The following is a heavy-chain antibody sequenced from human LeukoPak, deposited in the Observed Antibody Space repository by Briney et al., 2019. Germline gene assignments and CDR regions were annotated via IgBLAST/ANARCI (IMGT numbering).Heavy chain of an antibody. J-gene: IGHJ6*02. D-gene: IGHD3-10*01. Sequence: PGASLRLSCAASGFTFSNYAMSWVRQAPGKGLEWVSVISGSGGTTYYAKSVKGRSTISRDNSKNTLYLQMNSLRAEDTAVYYCAKAGAGGYYYNGMDMWGQGTTVSVSS. CDR2: ISGSGGTT. CDR1: GFTFSNYA. CDR3: AKAGAGGYYYNGMDM. V-gene: IGHV3-23*01.